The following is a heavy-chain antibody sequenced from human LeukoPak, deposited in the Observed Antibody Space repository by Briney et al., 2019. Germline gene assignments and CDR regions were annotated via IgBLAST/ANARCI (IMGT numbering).Heavy chain of an antibody. D-gene: IGHD6-13*01. CDR3: ARGGVAAADGDAFDI. CDR2: INTDGSST. Sequence: PGGSLRLSCVDSGFTFSTYWMHWVRQAPGKGLVWVSRINTDGSSTSYADSVKGRFTISRDNAKNTLYLQMNSLRAEDTAVYYCARGGVAAADGDAFDIWGQGTMVTVSS. CDR1: GFTFSTYW. V-gene: IGHV3-74*01. J-gene: IGHJ3*02.